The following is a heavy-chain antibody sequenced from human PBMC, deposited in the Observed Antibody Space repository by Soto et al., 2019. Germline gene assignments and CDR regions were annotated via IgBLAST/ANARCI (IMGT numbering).Heavy chain of an antibody. J-gene: IGHJ4*02. CDR1: GFTFSSYA. CDR3: AKVRRAVRGVIIPFDY. Sequence: GSLRLSCAASGFTFSSYAMSWVRQAPGKGLEWVSAISGSGGSTYYADSVTGRFTISRDNSKNTLYLQMNSLRAEDTAVYYCAKVRRAVRGVIIPFDYWGQGPLVTVSS. V-gene: IGHV3-23*01. D-gene: IGHD3-10*01. CDR2: ISGSGGST.